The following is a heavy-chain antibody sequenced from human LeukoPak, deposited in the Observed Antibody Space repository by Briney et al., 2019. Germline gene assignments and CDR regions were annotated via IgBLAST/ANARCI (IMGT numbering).Heavy chain of an antibody. D-gene: IGHD6-19*01. CDR2: ISSSGSAI. CDR1: RFIFSTYS. CDR3: AKMVHTEQWLVPFDY. V-gene: IGHV3-48*01. Sequence: GGSLRLSCAASRFIFSTYSMNWVRQAPGKGLEWISYISSSGSAIYYSDSVKGRFTISRDNSKNTLYLQMNSLRAEDTAVYYCAKMVHTEQWLVPFDYWGQGTLVTVSS. J-gene: IGHJ4*02.